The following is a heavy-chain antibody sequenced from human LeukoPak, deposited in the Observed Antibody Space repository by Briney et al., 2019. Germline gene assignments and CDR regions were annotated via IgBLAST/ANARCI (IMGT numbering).Heavy chain of an antibody. Sequence: GGSLRLSCAASGFTFSSYNMNWVRQAPGKGLEWVSYISPSSTRIHYAASVRGRFTISRDNAKSSLYLQVNSLRAEDTAVYYCAREAPYYDILTGSSYYFDYWGQGTLVTVSS. CDR2: ISPSSTRI. CDR3: AREAPYYDILTGSSYYFDY. D-gene: IGHD3-9*01. V-gene: IGHV3-48*04. CDR1: GFTFSSYN. J-gene: IGHJ4*02.